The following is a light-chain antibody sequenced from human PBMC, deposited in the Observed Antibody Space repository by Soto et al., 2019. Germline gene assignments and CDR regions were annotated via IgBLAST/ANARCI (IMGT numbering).Light chain of an antibody. CDR2: EGS. J-gene: IGLJ2*01. V-gene: IGLV2-23*01. Sequence: QSVLTQPASVSGSPGQSITISCTGTSSDVGSYNLVSWYQQHPGKAPKLMIYEGSKRPSGVSNRFSGPKSGNTASLTISGLQAEDEADYYCCSYAGSSTLVFGGGTQLTVL. CDR3: CSYAGSSTLV. CDR1: SSDVGSYNL.